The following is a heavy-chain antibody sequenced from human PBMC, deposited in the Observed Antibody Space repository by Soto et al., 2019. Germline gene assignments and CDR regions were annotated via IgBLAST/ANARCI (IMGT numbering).Heavy chain of an antibody. J-gene: IGHJ4*02. Sequence: TCSVGDVCIAGPHPNRNMKRQYPGKGLEWIGFIHYSGTTYYNPSLKSRVTISADTSKNQFSLKLSSVTAADTAVYYCARGYGRNFDYWGQGTLVTVSS. V-gene: IGHV4-30-4*01. D-gene: IGHD5-18*01. CDR1: DVCIAGPHPN. CDR3: ARGYGRNFDY. CDR2: IHYSGTT.